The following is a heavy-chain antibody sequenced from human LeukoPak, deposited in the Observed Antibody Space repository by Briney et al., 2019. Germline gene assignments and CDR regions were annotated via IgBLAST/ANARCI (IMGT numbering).Heavy chain of an antibody. CDR3: AKTFCGDCYSKKDY. Sequence: PGGSLRLSCAASGFTFSTYGMSWVRQAPGKGLELVSAISGSGGSTCYADSVKGRFTISRDNSKNTLYLQMNSLRAEDTAIYYCAKTFCGDCYSKKDYWGQGTLVTVSS. V-gene: IGHV3-23*01. CDR1: GFTFSTYG. J-gene: IGHJ4*02. D-gene: IGHD2-21*02. CDR2: ISGSGGST.